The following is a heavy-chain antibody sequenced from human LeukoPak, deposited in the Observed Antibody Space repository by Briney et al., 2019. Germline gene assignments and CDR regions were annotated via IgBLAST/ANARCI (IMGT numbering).Heavy chain of an antibody. CDR3: ARVATAAGIGDAFDI. CDR2: IWYDGSNK. Sequence: PGGSLRLSCAASGFTFSSYGMHWVRQAPGKGLEWVAVIWYDGSNKYYADSVKGRSTISGDNSKNTLYLQMNSLRAEDTAVYYCARVATAAGIGDAFDIWGQGTMVTVSS. D-gene: IGHD6-13*01. V-gene: IGHV3-33*01. CDR1: GFTFSSYG. J-gene: IGHJ3*02.